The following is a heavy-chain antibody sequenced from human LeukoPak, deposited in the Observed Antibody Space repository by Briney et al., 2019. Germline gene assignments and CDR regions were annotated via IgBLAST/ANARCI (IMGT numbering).Heavy chain of an antibody. CDR2: IKSKTDGGST. V-gene: IGHV3-15*01. CDR3: TTPERVYYYYGMDV. Sequence: GGSLRLSCAASGFTFSNAWMNWVRQAPGKGLEWVGRIKSKTDGGSTDYAAPVKGRFTISRDDSKNTPYLQMNSLKTEDTAVYYCTTPERVYYYYGMDVWGQGTTVTVSS. CDR1: GFTFSNAW. J-gene: IGHJ6*02.